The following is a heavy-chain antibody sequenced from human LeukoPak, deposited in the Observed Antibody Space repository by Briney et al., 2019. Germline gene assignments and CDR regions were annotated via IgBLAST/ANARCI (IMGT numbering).Heavy chain of an antibody. CDR1: GFSVSGTH. CDR2: MYTGGTT. CDR3: AKDEATSGGGLAS. D-gene: IGHD3-16*01. Sequence: GGSLRLSCAASGFSVSGTHKSWVRQAPRKGLEWVSAMYTGGTTYYADSVAGRFTVSRDNSKNTLYLHMNSLRVEDTAVYYCAKDEATSGGGLASWGQGTLVSVSS. V-gene: IGHV3-53*01. J-gene: IGHJ4*02.